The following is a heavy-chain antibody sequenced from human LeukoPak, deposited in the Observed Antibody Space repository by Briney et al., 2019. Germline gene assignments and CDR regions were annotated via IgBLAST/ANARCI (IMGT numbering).Heavy chain of an antibody. J-gene: IGHJ6*03. Sequence: SETLSLTCAVYGGSFSGYYWSWIRQPPGKGLEWIGEINHSGSTNYNPSLKSRVTISVDTSKNQFSLKLSSVTAADTAVYYCARETNNYDYYYYMDVWGKGTTVTVSS. D-gene: IGHD2-8*01. CDR3: ARETNNYDYYYYMDV. CDR1: GGSFSGYY. V-gene: IGHV4-34*01. CDR2: INHSGST.